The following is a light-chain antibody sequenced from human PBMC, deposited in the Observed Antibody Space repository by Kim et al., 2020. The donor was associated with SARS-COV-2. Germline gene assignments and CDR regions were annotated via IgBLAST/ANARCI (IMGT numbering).Light chain of an antibody. Sequence: ASVKLTCTLSSGHSSYAIAWHQQQPEKGPRYLMKVNSDGSHSKGDGIPDRFSGSSSGAERYLTISSLQSEDEADYYCQTWGTGIWVFGGGTKLTVL. J-gene: IGLJ3*02. CDR2: VNSDGSH. V-gene: IGLV4-69*01. CDR1: SGHSSYA. CDR3: QTWGTGIWV.